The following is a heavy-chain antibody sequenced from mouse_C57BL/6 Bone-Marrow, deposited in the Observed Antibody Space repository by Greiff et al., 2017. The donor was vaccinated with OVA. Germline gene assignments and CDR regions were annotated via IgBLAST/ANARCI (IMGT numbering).Heavy chain of an antibody. J-gene: IGHJ2*01. V-gene: IGHV1-50*01. CDR1: GYTFTSYW. Sequence: QVQLQQPGAELVKPGASVKLSCKASGYTFTSYWMQWVKQRPGQGLEWIGEIDPSDSYTNYNQKFQGKATLTVDTSSTTAYMQLSSLTSEDSAVYYCASGTGPRYFDYWGQGTTLTVSS. CDR2: IDPSDSYT. D-gene: IGHD1-1*02. CDR3: ASGTGPRYFDY.